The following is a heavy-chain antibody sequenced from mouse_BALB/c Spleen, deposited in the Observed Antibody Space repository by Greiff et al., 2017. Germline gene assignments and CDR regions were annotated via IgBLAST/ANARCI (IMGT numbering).Heavy chain of an antibody. CDR3: ATGFITTATFDY. V-gene: IGHV14-3*02. CDR1: GFNIKDTY. D-gene: IGHD1-2*01. CDR2: IDPANGNT. Sequence: VQLQQSGAELVKPGASVKLSCTASGFNIKDTYMHWVKQRPEQGLEWIGRIDPANGNTKYDPKFQDKATITADTSSNTSYLQLSSLTSEDTAVYYCATGFITTATFDYWGQGTTLTVSS. J-gene: IGHJ2*01.